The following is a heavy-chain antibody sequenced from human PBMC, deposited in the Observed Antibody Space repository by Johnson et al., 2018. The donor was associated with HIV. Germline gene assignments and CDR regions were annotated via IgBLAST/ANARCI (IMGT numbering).Heavy chain of an antibody. D-gene: IGHD6-19*01. J-gene: IGHJ3*02. V-gene: IGHV3-30-3*01. CDR3: ARDRSSGWYGRVDAFDI. CDR1: GFTFSSYA. Sequence: QEQLVESGGGVVQPGRSLRLSCAASGFTFSSYAMHWVRQAPGKGLEWVAVISYDGSNKYYADSVKGRFTISRDNSKNTLYLQMNSLRAEDTAVYYCARDRSSGWYGRVDAFDIWGQGTMVTVSS. CDR2: ISYDGSNK.